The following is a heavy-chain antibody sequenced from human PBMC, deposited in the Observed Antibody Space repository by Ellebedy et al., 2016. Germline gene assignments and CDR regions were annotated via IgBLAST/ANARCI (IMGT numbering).Heavy chain of an antibody. D-gene: IGHD1-14*01. CDR3: VTRYNGAFDF. V-gene: IGHV3-53*01. CDR2: MYGGGTE. CDR1: GFSVTSND. Sequence: GESPKISXAASGFSVTSNDMSWVRQAPGRGLELVSLMYGGGTEYYAESVKGRFTITRDNSRNTLYLQMSGLGAGDTALYYCVTRYNGAFDFWGQGTMVTVSS. J-gene: IGHJ3*01.